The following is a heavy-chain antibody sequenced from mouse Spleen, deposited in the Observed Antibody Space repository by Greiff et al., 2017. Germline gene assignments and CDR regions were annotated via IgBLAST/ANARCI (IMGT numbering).Heavy chain of an antibody. CDR1: GFTFSSYA. CDR3: ARRGYGYDYFDY. Sequence: EVKLMESGGGLVKLGGSLKLSCAASGFTFSSYAMSWVRQTPEKRLEWVATISSGGGNTYYPDSVKGRFTISRDNAKNTLYLQMSSLKSEDTAMYYCARRGYGYDYFDYWGQGTTLTVSS. V-gene: IGHV5-9*04. J-gene: IGHJ2*01. CDR2: ISSGGGNT. D-gene: IGHD1-2*01.